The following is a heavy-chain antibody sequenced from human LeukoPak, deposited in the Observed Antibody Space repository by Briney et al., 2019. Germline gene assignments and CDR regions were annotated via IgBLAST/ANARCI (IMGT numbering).Heavy chain of an antibody. J-gene: IGHJ4*02. CDR2: ITPIFGTA. CDR1: GGTLSSYA. Sequence: ASVKVSCKASGGTLSSYAISWVRQAPGQGLEWMGGITPIFGTANYAQKFQGRVTITADESTSTAYMELSSLRSEDTAVYYCARDGGDTAMVSDYWGQGTLVTVSS. V-gene: IGHV1-69*13. CDR3: ARDGGDTAMVSDY. D-gene: IGHD5-18*01.